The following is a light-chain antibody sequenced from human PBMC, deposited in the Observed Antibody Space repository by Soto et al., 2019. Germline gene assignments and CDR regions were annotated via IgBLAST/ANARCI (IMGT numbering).Light chain of an antibody. Sequence: QSVLTQPASVSGSPGQASAISCTGVRTDVADGYDYVSWYQQHPGQAPQLIIYDVSNRPSGVSDRFSGSKSGNTASLTISGLQAEEEAEYYCTSYTSSTPFYVSGTGTKVTVL. CDR3: TSYTSSTPFYV. V-gene: IGLV2-14*03. CDR2: DVS. CDR1: RTDVADGYDY. J-gene: IGLJ1*01.